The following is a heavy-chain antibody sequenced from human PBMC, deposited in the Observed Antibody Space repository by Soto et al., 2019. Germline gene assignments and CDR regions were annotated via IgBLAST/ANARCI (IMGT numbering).Heavy chain of an antibody. J-gene: IGHJ6*02. CDR1: GGTFDNYA. Sequence: ASVKVSCKASGGTFDNYAVSWVRQAPGQGLEWMGGIIPMFETVNYAQRFQGRLTIAADEFTSTAYMELTSLTSADTAIYFCARGLRTGNYGMDVWGQGTTVTVSS. V-gene: IGHV1-69*13. CDR3: ARGLRTGNYGMDV. D-gene: IGHD2-15*01. CDR2: IIPMFETV.